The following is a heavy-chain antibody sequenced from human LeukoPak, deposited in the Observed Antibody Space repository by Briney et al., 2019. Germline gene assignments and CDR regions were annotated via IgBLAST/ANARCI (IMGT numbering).Heavy chain of an antibody. Sequence: GGSLRLSCAASGFTFSAYGMSWFRQAPGKGLEWVSAITYSSGNTYYADSVKGRFTISRDNSKSTLYLQMNSLRAGDTAVYYCGKDVRDHYDSSGYYPYDYWGQGTLVTVSS. V-gene: IGHV3-23*01. J-gene: IGHJ4*02. CDR1: GFTFSAYG. CDR3: GKDVRDHYDSSGYYPYDY. D-gene: IGHD3-22*01. CDR2: ITYSSGNT.